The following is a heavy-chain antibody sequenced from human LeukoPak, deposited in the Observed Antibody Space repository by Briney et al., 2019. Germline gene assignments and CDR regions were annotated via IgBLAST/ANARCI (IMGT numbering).Heavy chain of an antibody. D-gene: IGHD5-12*01. J-gene: IGHJ3*02. CDR3: GKCRLPSGFQFGLDI. V-gene: IGHV3-23*01. CDR1: GFTFSNYA. CDR2: IFHTSGDI. Sequence: GGSLRLSCVASGFTFSNYAMSWVRQAPGKGLEWVSSIFHTSGDIHYTDSVKGRFTISSDISKNTLYLQMNALRPEDTAVYYFGKCRLPSGFQFGLDIWGQGTLVSV.